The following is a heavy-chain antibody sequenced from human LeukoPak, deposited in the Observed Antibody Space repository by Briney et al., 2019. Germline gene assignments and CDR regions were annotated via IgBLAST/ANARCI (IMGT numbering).Heavy chain of an antibody. V-gene: IGHV5-51*01. D-gene: IGHD3-10*01. CDR2: IYPADSDT. CDR1: GYTFTTFW. J-gene: IGHJ6*02. CDR3: ARHKWNYGSGSRNLYYYYGMDV. Sequence: GESLKISCKGSGYTFTTFWIAWVRQMPGKGLEWMGIIYPADSDTTYSPSFQGQVTISADKSINTAYLQWSSLKASDTAMYYCARHKWNYGSGSRNLYYYYGMDVWGQGTTVTVSS.